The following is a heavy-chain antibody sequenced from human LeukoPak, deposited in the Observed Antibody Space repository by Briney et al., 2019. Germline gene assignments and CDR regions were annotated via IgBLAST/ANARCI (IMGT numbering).Heavy chain of an antibody. V-gene: IGHV3-21*01. CDR3: ASGVATSGRTANFDY. D-gene: IGHD5-12*01. CDR1: GFTFSSYS. J-gene: IGHJ4*02. Sequence: GGSLRLSCAASGFTFSSYSMNWVRQAPGKGLEWVSSISSSSSYIYYADSVKGRFTISRDNAKNSLYLQMNSLRAEDTAVYYCASGVATSGRTANFDYWGQGTLVTVSS. CDR2: ISSSSSYI.